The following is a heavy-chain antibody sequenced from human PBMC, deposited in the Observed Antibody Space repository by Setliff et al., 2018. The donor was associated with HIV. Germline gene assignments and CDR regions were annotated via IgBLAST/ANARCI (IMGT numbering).Heavy chain of an antibody. CDR2: IYYSGST. D-gene: IGHD7-27*01. Sequence: TSETLSLTCTVSGGSISSHYWSWIRQPPGKGLEWIGYIYYSGSTNYNPSLKSRVTISVDTSKNQFSLKLSSVTAADTAVYYCARQLGVIDYWGQGTLVTVSS. CDR1: GGSISSHY. V-gene: IGHV4-59*08. CDR3: ARQLGVIDY. J-gene: IGHJ4*02.